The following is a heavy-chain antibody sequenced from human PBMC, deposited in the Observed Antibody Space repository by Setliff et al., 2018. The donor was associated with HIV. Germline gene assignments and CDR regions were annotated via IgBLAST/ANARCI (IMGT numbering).Heavy chain of an antibody. V-gene: IGHV4-61*02. CDR3: ARGSTLLPGYSDRWEYFYMDV. CDR2: IYTSGRT. CDR1: GGSISSGSYY. D-gene: IGHD5-12*01. J-gene: IGHJ6*03. Sequence: PSETLSLTCTVSGGSISSGSYYWSWIRQPAGKGLEWIGLIYTSGRTNYNPSLKSRVKISVDTSKNQFSLRLNSVTAADTAVYYCARGSTLLPGYSDRWEYFYMDVWGKGTTVTV.